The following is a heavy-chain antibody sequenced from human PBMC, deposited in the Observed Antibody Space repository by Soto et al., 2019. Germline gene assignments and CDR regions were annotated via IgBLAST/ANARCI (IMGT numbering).Heavy chain of an antibody. CDR1: GGSFSGYY. CDR2: ISHSGST. CDR3: ARNLGFDY. Sequence: QVQLQQWGAGLLKPSETLSLTCAVYGGSFSGYYWSWIRQPPGKGLEWIGEISHSGSTNYNPSLKSRVTASVDTSKNQFSLKLNSVTAADTAVYYCARNLGFDYWGQGSLVTVSS. J-gene: IGHJ4*02. V-gene: IGHV4-34*01.